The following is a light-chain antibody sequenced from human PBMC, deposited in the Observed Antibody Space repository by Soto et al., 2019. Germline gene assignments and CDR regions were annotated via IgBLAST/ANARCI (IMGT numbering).Light chain of an antibody. Sequence: DIQMTQFPSSLSASVGERVTITCRASQSVSTYLSWYVQEPGSAPKLLIYGVSKLESGIAPRFTGSGLATDFTLTINSLQPEDFAVYFCQRTYMVPYTFGQGTKVDIK. V-gene: IGKV1-39*01. CDR3: QRTYMVPYT. J-gene: IGKJ1*01. CDR2: GVS. CDR1: QSVSTY.